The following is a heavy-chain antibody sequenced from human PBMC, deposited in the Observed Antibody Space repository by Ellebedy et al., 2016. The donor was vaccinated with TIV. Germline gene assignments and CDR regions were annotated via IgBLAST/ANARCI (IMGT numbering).Heavy chain of an antibody. CDR1: DVSIRSYY. CDR3: ARGYCSDGVCYLGWFDP. Sequence: SETLSLTCTVSDVSIRSYYWSWIRQPPGRGLQWIGHLSYSGNTNYNPSLKSRLTISVDTSKKQFSLKLTSVTAADTAVYYCARGYCSDGVCYLGWFDPWGQGTLVTVSS. CDR2: LSYSGNT. J-gene: IGHJ5*02. D-gene: IGHD2-15*01. V-gene: IGHV4-59*01.